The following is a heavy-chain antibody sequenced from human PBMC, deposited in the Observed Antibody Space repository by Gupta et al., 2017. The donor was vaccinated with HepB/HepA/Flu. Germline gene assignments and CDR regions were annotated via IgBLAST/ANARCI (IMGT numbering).Heavy chain of an antibody. CDR1: GFTFSNAW. CDR3: TTGLRFWEWLFGEFGY. Sequence: DVQLVESGGGLVKPGGSLRLSCAASGFTFSNAWMSWVRQAPGKGLEWVGRIKSKTDGGTTEYAAHVKGRFTISRDDSKNTRYLQMNSLKTEDTAVYYCTTGLRFWEWLFGEFGYGGQGTLVTVSS. CDR2: IKSKTDGGTT. J-gene: IGHJ4*02. V-gene: IGHV3-15*01. D-gene: IGHD3-3*01.